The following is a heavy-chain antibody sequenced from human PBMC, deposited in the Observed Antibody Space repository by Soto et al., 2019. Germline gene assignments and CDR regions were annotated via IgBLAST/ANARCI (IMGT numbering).Heavy chain of an antibody. V-gene: IGHV1-69*06. CDR2: IIPIFGTA. J-gene: IGHJ6*02. CDR3: ARASQPMWFGDFRDSYGMDV. D-gene: IGHD3-10*01. CDR1: GGTFSSYA. Sequence: ASVKVSCKASGGTFSSYAISWVRQAPGQGLEWMGGIIPIFGTANYAQKFQGRVTITADKPTSTAYMELSSLRSEDTAVYYCARASQPMWFGDFRDSYGMDVWGQGTTVTVSS.